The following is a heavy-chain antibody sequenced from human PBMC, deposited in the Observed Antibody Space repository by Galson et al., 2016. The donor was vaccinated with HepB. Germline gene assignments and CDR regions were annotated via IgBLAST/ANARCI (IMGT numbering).Heavy chain of an antibody. J-gene: IGHJ5*02. D-gene: IGHD2-2*01. V-gene: IGHV1-2*02. Sequence: SVKVSCKASGYSFTGYYAHWVRQAPGQGLEWMGWINPNNGGTNYAQKFPGRVTMTRDTSISTAYMELSRLRSDDTAVYYCARGYCSSTSCYSWFDPWGQGTLVTVSS. CDR2: INPNNGGT. CDR3: ARGYCSSTSCYSWFDP. CDR1: GYSFTGYY.